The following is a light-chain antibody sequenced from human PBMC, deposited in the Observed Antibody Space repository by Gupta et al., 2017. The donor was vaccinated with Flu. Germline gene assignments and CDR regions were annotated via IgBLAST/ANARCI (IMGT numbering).Light chain of an antibody. CDR2: AAS. V-gene: IGKV1-5*03. J-gene: IGKJ5*01. CDR1: QNIYTH. CDR3: QQYTLYAD. Sequence: SPSTLSASVGDRVTITCRASQNIYTHLAWYQQKPGKAPKLLIYAASRLESGVPSRFSGSGSGTEFTLTSSSLQPDDFATYYCQQYTLYADFGQGTRLEIK.